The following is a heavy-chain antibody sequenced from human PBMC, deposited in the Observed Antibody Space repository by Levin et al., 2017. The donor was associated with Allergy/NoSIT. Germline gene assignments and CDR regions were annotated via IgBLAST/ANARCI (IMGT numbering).Heavy chain of an antibody. Sequence: SETLSLTCAVSGDSITGRYWWNWVRQSPGKGLEWIGEISDTGTIHYNPSLQSRVTMSVDRTKNQFSLKVNSVTAADTAVYYCARGVILPGRRTSFCFDLWGQGTLVTVSS. CDR3: ARGVILPGRRTSFCFDL. J-gene: IGHJ4*02. CDR1: GDSITGRYW. D-gene: IGHD2-2*01. CDR2: ISDTGTI. V-gene: IGHV4-4*02.